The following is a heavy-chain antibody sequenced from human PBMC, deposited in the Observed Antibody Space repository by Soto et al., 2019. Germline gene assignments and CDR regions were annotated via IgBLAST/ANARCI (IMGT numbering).Heavy chain of an antibody. Sequence: ASVKVSCKASGYTFTSYAMHWVRQAPGQRLEWMGWINAGNGNTKYSQKFQGRVTITRDTSASTAYMELSSLRSEDTAVYYCAVPRDYGGRGGAFDIWGQGTMVTVSS. CDR2: INAGNGNT. V-gene: IGHV1-3*01. D-gene: IGHD4-17*01. CDR1: GYTFTSYA. J-gene: IGHJ3*02. CDR3: AVPRDYGGRGGAFDI.